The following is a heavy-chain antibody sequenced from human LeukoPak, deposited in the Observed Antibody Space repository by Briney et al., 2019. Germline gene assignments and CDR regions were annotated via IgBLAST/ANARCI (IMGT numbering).Heavy chain of an antibody. Sequence: GRSLRLSCAASGFTFSTYWMSWVRQAPGKGLEWVANIKEDGSEKYYVASVKGRFTISRDNAKNSLYLQMNSLRAEDTAVYYCARWSRVGSGLYYIDDWGQGTLVTVSS. CDR2: IKEDGSEK. D-gene: IGHD6-25*01. CDR1: GFTFSTYW. J-gene: IGHJ4*02. CDR3: ARWSRVGSGLYYIDD. V-gene: IGHV3-7*01.